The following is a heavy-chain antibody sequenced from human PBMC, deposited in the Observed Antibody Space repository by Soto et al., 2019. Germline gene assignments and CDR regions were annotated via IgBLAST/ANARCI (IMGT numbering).Heavy chain of an antibody. CDR2: FDPEDGET. V-gene: IGHV1-24*01. D-gene: IGHD1-26*01. CDR1: GYTFTGYY. CDR3: ATGGSYQDWYFDL. Sequence: GASVKVSCKASGYTFTGYYMHWVRQAPGQGLEWMGGFDPEDGETIYAQKFQGRVTMTEDTSTDTAYMELSSLRSEDTAVYYCATGGSYQDWYFDLWGRGTLVTVSS. J-gene: IGHJ2*01.